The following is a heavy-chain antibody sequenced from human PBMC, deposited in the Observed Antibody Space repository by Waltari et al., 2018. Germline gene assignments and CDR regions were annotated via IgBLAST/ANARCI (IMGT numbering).Heavy chain of an antibody. Sequence: QVQLVQSGAEVKKPGASVKVSCKASGYTFTGYYMHWVRQAPGQGLEWMGRINPNSGGTNYAQKFQGRVTMTGDTSISTAYMELSRLRSDDTAVYYCARDMVGPGIAVADNNDYWGQGTLVTVSS. CDR3: ARDMVGPGIAVADNNDY. D-gene: IGHD6-19*01. CDR2: INPNSGGT. J-gene: IGHJ4*02. V-gene: IGHV1-2*06. CDR1: GYTFTGYY.